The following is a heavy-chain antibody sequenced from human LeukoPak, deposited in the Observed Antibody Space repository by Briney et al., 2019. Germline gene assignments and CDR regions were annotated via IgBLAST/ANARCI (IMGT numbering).Heavy chain of an antibody. CDR1: GFTFSSYE. Sequence: GGSLRLSCAASGFTFSSYEMNWVRQAPGKGLEWVSYISSSGSTIYYADSVKGRFTISRDNAKNSLYLQMNSLRAEDMAVYYCARDRGYNWNDRAFDYWGQGTLVTVSS. V-gene: IGHV3-48*03. CDR2: ISSSGSTI. CDR3: ARDRGYNWNDRAFDY. D-gene: IGHD1-1*01. J-gene: IGHJ4*02.